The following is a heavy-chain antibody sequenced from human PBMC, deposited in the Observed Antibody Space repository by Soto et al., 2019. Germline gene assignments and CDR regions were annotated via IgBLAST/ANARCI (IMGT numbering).Heavy chain of an antibody. Sequence: GGSLRLSCEASGFSFSSFAMNWVRQAPGRGLEWVSYISDDGASIYYTDSLKGRFTISRDNAKNSLSLQMNNLRAEDTAVYYCARENSVQAWLHHFDHWGLGTLVTVSS. CDR2: ISDDGASI. D-gene: IGHD5-18*01. CDR3: ARENSVQAWLHHFDH. J-gene: IGHJ4*02. CDR1: GFSFSSFA. V-gene: IGHV3-48*03.